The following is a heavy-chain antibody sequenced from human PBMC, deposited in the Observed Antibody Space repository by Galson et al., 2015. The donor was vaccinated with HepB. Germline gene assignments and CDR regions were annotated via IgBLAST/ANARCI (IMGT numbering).Heavy chain of an antibody. J-gene: IGHJ1*01. D-gene: IGHD2-21*02. V-gene: IGHV3-23*01. CDR1: GFTFSSYA. CDR2: ISGSGGST. Sequence: LRLSCAASGFTFSSYAMSWVRQAPGKGLEWVSAISGSGGSTYYADSVKGRFTISRDSSKNTLYLQMNSLRAEDTAVYYCANPGAYCGGDCYSGVFQHWGQGTLVTVSS. CDR3: ANPGAYCGGDCYSGVFQH.